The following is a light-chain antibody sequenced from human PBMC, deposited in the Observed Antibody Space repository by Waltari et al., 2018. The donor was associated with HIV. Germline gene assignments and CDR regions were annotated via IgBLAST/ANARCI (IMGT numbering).Light chain of an antibody. CDR2: KDS. J-gene: IGLJ1*01. CDR3: QSADSSGIYRV. CDR1: ALPKQY. Sequence: SSELTQPPSVSVSPGQTARITCSGDALPKQYALWYQQKPGQAPVLGIYKDSERPSWIPERFSGSSSGTTVTLTISGVQAEDEADYYCQSADSSGIYRVFGTGTKVTVL. V-gene: IGLV3-25*03.